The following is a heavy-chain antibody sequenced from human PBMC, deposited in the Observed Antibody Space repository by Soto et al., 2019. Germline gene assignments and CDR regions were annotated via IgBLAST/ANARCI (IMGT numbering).Heavy chain of an antibody. J-gene: IGHJ4*02. D-gene: IGHD4-17*01. CDR1: GGSISSYY. CDR2: IYYSGST. Sequence: SETLSLTCTVSGGSISSYYWSWIRQPPGKGLEWIGYIYYSGSTNYNPSLKSRVTISVDTSKNQFSLKLSSVTAADTAVYYCATFRHGDYYFDYWGQGTLVTVSS. V-gene: IGHV4-59*01. CDR3: ATFRHGDYYFDY.